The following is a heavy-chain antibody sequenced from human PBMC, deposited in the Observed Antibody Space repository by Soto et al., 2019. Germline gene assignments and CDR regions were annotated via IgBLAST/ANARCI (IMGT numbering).Heavy chain of an antibody. V-gene: IGHV3-21*06. Sequence: WGSLRLSCVGSGFTFSGYIMAWVRHAPGRGLEWVASISSRSTNIDYADSVKGRFTISRDNAKNLVSLQMSSLRGEDTALYYCAKFTEPGYSSIWYYFEYGGPGTTLTV. CDR2: ISSRSTNI. D-gene: IGHD6-19*01. CDR1: GFTFSGYI. J-gene: IGHJ4*02. CDR3: AKFTEPGYSSIWYYFEY.